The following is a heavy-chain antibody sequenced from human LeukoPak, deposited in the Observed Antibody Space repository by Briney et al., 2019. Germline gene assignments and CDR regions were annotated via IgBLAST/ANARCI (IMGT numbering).Heavy chain of an antibody. J-gene: IGHJ6*03. Sequence: SVKVSCKASGYTFTGYYMHWVRQAPGQGLEWMGGIIPIFGTANYAQKFQGRVTITADESTSTAYMELSSLRSEDTAVYYCARVIQLYGAYYYYYYVDVWGKGTTVTISS. CDR1: GYTFTGYY. CDR2: IIPIFGTA. CDR3: ARVIQLYGAYYYYYYVDV. D-gene: IGHD5-18*01. V-gene: IGHV1-69*13.